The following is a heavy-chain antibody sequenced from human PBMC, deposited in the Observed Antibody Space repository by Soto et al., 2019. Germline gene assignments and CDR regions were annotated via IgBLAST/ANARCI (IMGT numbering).Heavy chain of an antibody. J-gene: IGHJ4*02. V-gene: IGHV1-46*02. CDR1: GYTFNTYY. CDR2: IHPSGGGT. CDR3: ARGGHIAVVTASLDN. Sequence: QVQLVQSGAEVRKPGASVKVSCRPSGYTFNTYYLHWLRQAPGQALEWMGVIHPSGGGTTYAQKSRGRVTVTRDTSTTTVFMELSSLRSDDTAVYYCARGGHIAVVTASLDNWGQGTLVTVSS. D-gene: IGHD2-21*02.